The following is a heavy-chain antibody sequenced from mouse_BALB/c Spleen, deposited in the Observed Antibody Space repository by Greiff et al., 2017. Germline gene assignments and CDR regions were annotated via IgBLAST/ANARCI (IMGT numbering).Heavy chain of an antibody. J-gene: IGHJ3*01. CDR2: ISSGGSYT. CDR3: ARLGAPY. Sequence: EVKLVESGGGLVKPGGSLKLSCAASGFTFSSYAMSWVRQTPEKRLEWVATISSGGSYTYYPDSVKGRFTISRDNAKNTLYLQMSSLRSEDTAMYYCARLGAPYWGQGTLVTVSA. D-gene: IGHD3-1*01. CDR1: GFTFSSYA. V-gene: IGHV5-9-3*01.